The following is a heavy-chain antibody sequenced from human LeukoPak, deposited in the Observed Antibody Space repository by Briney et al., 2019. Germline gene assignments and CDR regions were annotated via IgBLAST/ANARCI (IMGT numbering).Heavy chain of an antibody. CDR2: ISYDGSNK. V-gene: IGHV3-30*18. J-gene: IGHJ6*02. CDR3: AKEEGEQQLVPYYYYGMDV. CDR1: GFTFSSYG. Sequence: GGSLRLSCAASGFTFSSYGMHWVRQAPGKGLEWVAVISYDGSNKYYADSVKGRFTISRDNSKNTLYPQMNSLRAEDTAVYYCAKEEGEQQLVPYYYYGMDVWGQGTTVTVSS. D-gene: IGHD6-13*01.